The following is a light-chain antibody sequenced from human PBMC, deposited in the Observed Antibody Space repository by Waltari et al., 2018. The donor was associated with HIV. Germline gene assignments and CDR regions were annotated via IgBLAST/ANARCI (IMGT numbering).Light chain of an antibody. CDR2: EVT. CDR3: SSYGDSLRVL. CDR1: SSDIGAYDS. Sequence: QSALTQPPSASGSLGQSVTISCTGSSSDIGAYDSVSWFQQHPRSAPKLLLYEVTRPPSTVSDRSSGSRSGRTAVLTVAGLQPDDEATYFCSSYGDSLRVLFGGGTNVTVL. J-gene: IGLJ3*02. V-gene: IGLV2-8*01.